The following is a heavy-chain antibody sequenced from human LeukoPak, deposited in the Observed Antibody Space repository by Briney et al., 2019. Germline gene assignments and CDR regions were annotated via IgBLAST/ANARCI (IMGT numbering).Heavy chain of an antibody. CDR1: GYSISSGYY. CDR2: IYHSGST. J-gene: IGHJ4*02. D-gene: IGHD1-26*01. CDR3: ARRVSGNYYVDY. V-gene: IGHV4-38-2*01. Sequence: SETLSLTCAVSGYSISSGYYWGWIRQPPGKGLEWIGSIYHSGSTYYNPSLKSRVTISVDTSKNQFSLKLSSVTAADTAVYFCARRVSGNYYVDYWGQETLVTVSS.